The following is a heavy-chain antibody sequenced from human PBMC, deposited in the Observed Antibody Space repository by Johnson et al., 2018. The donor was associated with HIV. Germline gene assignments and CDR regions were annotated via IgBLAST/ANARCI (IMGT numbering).Heavy chain of an antibody. CDR1: GFTFSSYA. CDR2: ISYDGSNK. J-gene: IGHJ3*02. CDR3: ARRNAGVAFDI. D-gene: IGHD2-2*01. Sequence: QVLLVESGGGVVQPGRSLRLSCAASGFTFSSYAMHWVRQAPGKGLEWVAVISYDGSNKYYADSVKGRFTISRDNSKNTLYLQMNSLRAEDTAVYYCARRNAGVAFDIWGQGTMVTVSS. V-gene: IGHV3-30*04.